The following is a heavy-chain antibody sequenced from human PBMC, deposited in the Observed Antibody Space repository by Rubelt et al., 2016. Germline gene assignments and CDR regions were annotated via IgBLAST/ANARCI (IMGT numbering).Heavy chain of an antibody. D-gene: IGHD3-10*01. CDR1: GGSITSYY. J-gene: IGHJ3*02. Sequence: QVQLQESGPGLVKPSETLSLTCSVSGGSITSYYWSWIRQPPGKGLEWIGEVNHNGNTNYNPSLQSRVTISVDTSKNQFSLKLRSVTAADTAGYYCATSPKLEDAFDIWGQGTMVTVAS. V-gene: IGHV4-59*12. CDR2: VNHNGNT. CDR3: ATSPKLEDAFDI.